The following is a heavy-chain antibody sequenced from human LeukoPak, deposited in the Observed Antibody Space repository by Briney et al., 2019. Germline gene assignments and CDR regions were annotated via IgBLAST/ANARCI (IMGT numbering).Heavy chain of an antibody. D-gene: IGHD1-1*01. J-gene: IGHJ4*02. CDR1: GYTFTGYY. CDR2: INPNSGGT. CDR3: ARDLTSAQSNEPRGADY. Sequence: ASVKVSCKASGYTFTGYYMHWVRQAPGLGLEWMGWINPNSGGTNYAQKFQGRVTMTRDTSISTAYMELSRLRSDDTAVYYCARDLTSAQSNEPRGADYWGQGTLVTVSS. V-gene: IGHV1-2*02.